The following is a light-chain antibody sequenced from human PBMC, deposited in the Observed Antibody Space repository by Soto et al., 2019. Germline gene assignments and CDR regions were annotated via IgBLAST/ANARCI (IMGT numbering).Light chain of an antibody. Sequence: QSVLAHPASASESPGRSIAISCTGNSNDAGAYNYVSWYQQHPGKAPKLIVHEVSDRPSGVSDRFSGSKSGNTASLTISGLQAEDEADYYCSSYTGAYTLVFGTGTKVT. CDR1: SNDAGAYNY. CDR3: SSYTGAYTLV. J-gene: IGLJ1*01. V-gene: IGLV2-14*01. CDR2: EVS.